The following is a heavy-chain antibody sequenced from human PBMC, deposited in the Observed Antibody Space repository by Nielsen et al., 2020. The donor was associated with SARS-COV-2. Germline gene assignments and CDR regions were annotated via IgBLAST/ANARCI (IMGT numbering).Heavy chain of an antibody. CDR3: ARERDIVVVPAAFDY. CDR2: IYYSGST. D-gene: IGHD2-2*01. CDR1: GGSISSGGYY. Sequence: SETLSLTCTVSGGSISSGGYYWSWIRQHQGKGLEWIGYIYYSGSTYYNPSLKSRVTISVDTSKNQFSLKLSSVTAADTAVYYCARERDIVVVPAAFDYWCQGTLVTVSS. V-gene: IGHV4-31*03. J-gene: IGHJ4*02.